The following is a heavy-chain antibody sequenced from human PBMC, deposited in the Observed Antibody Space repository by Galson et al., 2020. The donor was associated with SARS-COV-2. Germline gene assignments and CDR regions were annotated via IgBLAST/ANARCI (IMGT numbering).Heavy chain of an antibody. CDR1: GYSFTNYW. V-gene: IGHV5-51*01. CDR2: IYPDDSYT. D-gene: IGHD6-19*01. J-gene: IGHJ4*02. Sequence: GESLKISCRTSGYSFTNYWIGWVRQMPGKGLEWMGIIYPDDSYTKYSPSFQGQVTISADKSISTAFLQWSSLKASDTAIYYCARHGASSGWYEGIDYWGQGTLVTVSS. CDR3: ARHGASSGWYEGIDY.